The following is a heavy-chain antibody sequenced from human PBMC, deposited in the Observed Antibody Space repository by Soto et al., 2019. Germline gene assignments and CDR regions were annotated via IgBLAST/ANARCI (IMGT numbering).Heavy chain of an antibody. Sequence: QVQLQESGPGLVKPSQTLSLTCTVSGGSISSGGYYWSWIRQHPGRGLEWIGYIYYSGSTYYNPSRQXXVXLSVDTSKNQFSLKLSSVTAADTAVYYCARVCGGDCHNVMDVWGQGTTVTVSS. J-gene: IGHJ6*02. CDR1: GGSISSGGYY. V-gene: IGHV4-31*03. D-gene: IGHD2-21*02. CDR2: IYYSGST. CDR3: ARVCGGDCHNVMDV.